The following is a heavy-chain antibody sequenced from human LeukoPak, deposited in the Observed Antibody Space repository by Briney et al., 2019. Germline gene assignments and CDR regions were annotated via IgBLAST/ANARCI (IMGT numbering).Heavy chain of an antibody. CDR1: GFTFSSYS. CDR3: ASRYGSGSQHPFDY. V-gene: IGHV3-53*01. Sequence: GGSLRLSCAASGFTFSSYSMNWVRQAPGRGLEWVSVIYSGGSTYYADSVKGRITISRDNSKNTLHLQMKSLRAEDTAVYYCASRYGSGSQHPFDYWGQGTLVTVSS. CDR2: IYSGGST. D-gene: IGHD3-10*01. J-gene: IGHJ4*02.